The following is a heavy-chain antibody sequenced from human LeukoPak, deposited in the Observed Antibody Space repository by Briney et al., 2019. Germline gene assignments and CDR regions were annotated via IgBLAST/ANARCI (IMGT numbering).Heavy chain of an antibody. D-gene: IGHD2-2*01. CDR1: GYTFTGYY. CDR3: ARDSGTSRQTTIWFDP. Sequence: GASVKVSCKASGYTFTGYYMHWVRQAPGQGLEWMGWINPNSGGTNYAQKFQGRVTMTRDTSISTAYMELSRLRFDDTAVYYCARDSGTSRQTTIWFDPWGQGTLVTVSS. V-gene: IGHV1-2*02. J-gene: IGHJ5*02. CDR2: INPNSGGT.